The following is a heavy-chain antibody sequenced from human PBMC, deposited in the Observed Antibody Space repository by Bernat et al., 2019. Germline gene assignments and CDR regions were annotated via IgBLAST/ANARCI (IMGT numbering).Heavy chain of an antibody. Sequence: QVQLVESGGGLVKPGGSLRLSCAASGFTFSDYYMSWIRQAPGKGLEWVSYISSSSSYTNYADSVKGRFTISRDNSKNTLYLQMNSLRAEDTAVYYCAKGGLRYFDWLRADDAFDIWGQGTMVTVSS. CDR2: ISSSSSYT. V-gene: IGHV3-11*06. J-gene: IGHJ3*02. CDR1: GFTFSDYY. CDR3: AKGGLRYFDWLRADDAFDI. D-gene: IGHD3-9*01.